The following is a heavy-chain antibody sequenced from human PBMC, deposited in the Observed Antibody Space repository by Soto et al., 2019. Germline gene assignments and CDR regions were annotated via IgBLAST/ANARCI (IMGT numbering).Heavy chain of an antibody. J-gene: IGHJ4*02. CDR2: IWYDGSNK. D-gene: IGHD3-22*01. V-gene: IGHV3-33*01. Sequence: GGSLRLSCAASGFTFSSYGMHWVRQAPGKGLEWVAVIWYDGSNKYYADSVKGRFTISRDNSKNTLYLQMNSLRAEDTAVYYCARDGAPYYYDSSGLPITYYFDYWGQGTLVTVSS. CDR1: GFTFSSYG. CDR3: ARDGAPYYYDSSGLPITYYFDY.